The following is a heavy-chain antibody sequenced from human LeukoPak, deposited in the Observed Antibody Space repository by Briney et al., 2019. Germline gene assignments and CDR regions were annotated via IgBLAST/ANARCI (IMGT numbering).Heavy chain of an antibody. CDR1: GFTFSTYA. D-gene: IGHD3-22*01. Sequence: GGSLRLSCAASGFTFSTYAMNWVRQAPGKGLEWVSAIGTGRGSTYYADSVKGRFTISRDNSKNTLYLQMNSLRAEDTAVYYCAKPMSYYDSSGYFAYFSYFDYWGQGTLVTVSS. CDR2: IGTGRGST. CDR3: AKPMSYYDSSGYFAYFSYFDY. V-gene: IGHV3-23*01. J-gene: IGHJ4*02.